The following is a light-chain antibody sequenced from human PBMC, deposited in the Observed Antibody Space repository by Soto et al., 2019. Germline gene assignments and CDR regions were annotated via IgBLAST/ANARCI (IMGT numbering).Light chain of an antibody. Sequence: DIQMTQSPSTLSASVGDRVTITCRASQSISSWLAWYQQKPGKAPKVLMYKASILESGVPSRFSGNRSGTEFTLTISSLQADDFATYYCQQFNSYPYSFGQGTKVEMK. V-gene: IGKV1-5*03. J-gene: IGKJ2*03. CDR1: QSISSW. CDR2: KAS. CDR3: QQFNSYPYS.